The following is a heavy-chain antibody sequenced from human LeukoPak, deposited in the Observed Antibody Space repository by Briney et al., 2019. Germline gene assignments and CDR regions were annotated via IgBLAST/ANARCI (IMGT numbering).Heavy chain of an antibody. CDR1: GFTFSGYW. Sequence: GGSLRLSCAASGFTFSGYWMHWVRQAPGKGLVWVSNINNDGRNITYADSVRGRFTISRDNAQNTLYLQMNSLRGEDTAVYFCARVGSDGGFDIWGQGTVVTVSS. D-gene: IGHD4-23*01. J-gene: IGHJ3*02. V-gene: IGHV3-74*01. CDR2: INNDGRNI. CDR3: ARVGSDGGFDI.